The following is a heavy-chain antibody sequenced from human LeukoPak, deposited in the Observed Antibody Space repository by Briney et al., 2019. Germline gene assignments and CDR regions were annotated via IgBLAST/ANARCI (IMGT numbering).Heavy chain of an antibody. J-gene: IGHJ4*02. CDR1: GYTFTSYG. CDR2: IIPIFGTA. D-gene: IGHD2-2*01. V-gene: IGHV1-69*13. Sequence: GASVKVSCKASGYTFTSYGISWVRQAPGQGLEWMGGIIPIFGTANYAQKFQGRVTITADESTSTAYMELSSLRSEDTAVYYCARDPSTAAMGGYWGQGTLVTVSS. CDR3: ARDPSTAAMGGY.